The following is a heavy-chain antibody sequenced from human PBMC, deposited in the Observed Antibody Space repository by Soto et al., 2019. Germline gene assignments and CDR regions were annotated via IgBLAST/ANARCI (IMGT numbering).Heavy chain of an antibody. Sequence: EVQLVESGGGLVQPGGSLRLSCSASGFTFSSYAMHWVRQAPGKGLEYVSAISSNGGSTYYADSVKGRFTISRDNSKNTLYLQMSSLRAEDTAVYYCVKGHDSSGYRANYYYYGMDVWGQGTTVTVSS. CDR2: ISSNGGST. J-gene: IGHJ6*02. CDR3: VKGHDSSGYRANYYYYGMDV. D-gene: IGHD3-22*01. CDR1: GFTFSSYA. V-gene: IGHV3-64D*06.